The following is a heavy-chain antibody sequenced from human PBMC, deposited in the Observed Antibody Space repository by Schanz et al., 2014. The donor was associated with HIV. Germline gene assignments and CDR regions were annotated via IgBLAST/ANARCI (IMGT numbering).Heavy chain of an antibody. CDR1: GFTFSNYG. J-gene: IGHJ6*02. V-gene: IGHV3-15*01. Sequence: VQLVQSGGGVVQPGRSLRLSCAGSGFTFSNYGMHWVRQAPGKGLEWVGRIKSKTDGGTTDYAAPVKGRFTISRDDSKNTLYLQMNSLKTEDTAVYYCTTETVTTSYYYYGMDVWGQGTTVTVSS. D-gene: IGHD4-17*01. CDR3: TTETVTTSYYYYGMDV. CDR2: IKSKTDGGTT.